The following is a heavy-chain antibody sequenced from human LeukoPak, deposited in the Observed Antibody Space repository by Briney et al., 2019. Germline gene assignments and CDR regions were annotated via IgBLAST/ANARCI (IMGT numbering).Heavy chain of an antibody. CDR1: GGSISSSDNY. Sequence: SETLSLTCTVSGGSISSSDNYWGWIRQPPGKGLEWIGCIYYSGSTYYIPSLKSRVTISLHTSKNQFSLKLSSVTAADTAVYYCARHRRHFDFSTGYYAGPFDIWGQGTMVTVSS. CDR3: ARHRRHFDFSTGYYAGPFDI. D-gene: IGHD3/OR15-3a*01. J-gene: IGHJ3*02. CDR2: IYYSGST. V-gene: IGHV4-39*01.